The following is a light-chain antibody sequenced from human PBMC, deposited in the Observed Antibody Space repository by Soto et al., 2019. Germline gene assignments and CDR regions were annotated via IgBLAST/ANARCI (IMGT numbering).Light chain of an antibody. Sequence: EIVLTQSPAILSLSPGESATLSCRASRSVSNYLAWYQQKPGQAPRLLIYDASSRPTDIPARFSGSGSGTDFTLTISSLEPEDFALYYCQQRSNWPSTFGQGTRLEIK. CDR3: QQRSNWPST. CDR1: RSVSNY. CDR2: DAS. J-gene: IGKJ5*01. V-gene: IGKV3-11*01.